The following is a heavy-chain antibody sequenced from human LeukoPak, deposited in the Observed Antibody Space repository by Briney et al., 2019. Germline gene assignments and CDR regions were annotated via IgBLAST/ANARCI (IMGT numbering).Heavy chain of an antibody. V-gene: IGHV4-61*02. Sequence: SQTLSLTCTVSGGSISSDDYYWSWIRQPAGKGLEWIGRINSNGNTNYNPSLKSRVTISVDTSKNQFSLKLSSVTAADTAVYYCATTGTRDAFDIWGQGTMVTVSS. D-gene: IGHD1-1*01. CDR2: INSNGNT. CDR3: ATTGTRDAFDI. CDR1: GGSISSDDYY. J-gene: IGHJ3*02.